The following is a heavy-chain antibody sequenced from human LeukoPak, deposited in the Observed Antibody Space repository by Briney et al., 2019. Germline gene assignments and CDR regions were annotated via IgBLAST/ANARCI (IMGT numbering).Heavy chain of an antibody. D-gene: IGHD1-26*01. J-gene: IGHJ4*02. V-gene: IGHV4-38-2*02. CDR3: ARDLARGEQPDDN. Sequence: KPGGSLRLSCAASGFTFSDHYLDWVRQPPGKGLEWIGSIYYSGSTYYNPSLKSRVTISVDTSKNQFSLKLSSVTAADTAVYYCARDLARGEQPDDNWGQGTLVTVSS. CDR1: GFTFSDHY. CDR2: IYYSGST.